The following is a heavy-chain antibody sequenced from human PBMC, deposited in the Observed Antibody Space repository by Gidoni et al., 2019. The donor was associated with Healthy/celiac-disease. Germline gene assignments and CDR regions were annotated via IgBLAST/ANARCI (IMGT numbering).Heavy chain of an antibody. V-gene: IGHV1-69*01. Sequence: QVQLVQSGAEVKKPGSSVTVSCKASGGTFSSYAISWVRQAPGQGLEWMGGIIPIFGTANYAQKFQGRVTITADESTSTAYMELSSLRSEDTAVYYCARGGVGATTVRGYFDYWGQGTLVTVSS. D-gene: IGHD1-26*01. J-gene: IGHJ4*02. CDR3: ARGGVGATTVRGYFDY. CDR1: GGTFSSYA. CDR2: IIPIFGTA.